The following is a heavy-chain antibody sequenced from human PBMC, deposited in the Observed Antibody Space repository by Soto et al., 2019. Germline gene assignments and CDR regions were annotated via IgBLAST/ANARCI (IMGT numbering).Heavy chain of an antibody. Sequence: GGSLRLSCAASGFTVSSNYMSWVRKAPGKGLEWVSVIYSGGSTYYSYSVKGRFTISRDNSKNTLYLQMNSLRAEDTAVYYCARDPDSSSGDAFDIWGQGTMVTVSS. CDR1: GFTVSSNY. D-gene: IGHD6-6*01. V-gene: IGHV3-66*02. CDR2: IYSGGST. J-gene: IGHJ3*02. CDR3: ARDPDSSSGDAFDI.